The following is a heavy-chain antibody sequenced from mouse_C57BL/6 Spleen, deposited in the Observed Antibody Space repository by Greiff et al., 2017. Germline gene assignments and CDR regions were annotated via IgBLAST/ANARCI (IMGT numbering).Heavy chain of an antibody. J-gene: IGHJ2*01. V-gene: IGHV1-50*01. Sequence: VQLQQPGAELVKPGASVKLSCKASGYTFTSYWMQWVKQRPGQGLEWIGEIDPSESYTNYNQKFKGKATLTVDTSSSTAYMQLSSLTSEDSAVYYCARSDYGNYYFDYWGQGTTLTVSS. CDR3: ARSDYGNYYFDY. CDR1: GYTFTSYW. CDR2: IDPSESYT. D-gene: IGHD2-1*01.